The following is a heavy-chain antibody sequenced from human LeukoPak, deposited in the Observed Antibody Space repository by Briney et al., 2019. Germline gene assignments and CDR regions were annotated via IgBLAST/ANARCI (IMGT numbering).Heavy chain of an antibody. CDR3: AREAAWGNWYFDL. D-gene: IGHD3-16*01. Sequence: GGSLRLSCASSGFTFSRHGMHWVRQAPGKGLEWVAVIGDTGRARYYADSVTGRFTTSRDNSQNTLYLEMNSLRYEDTALYYCAREAAWGNWYFDLWGRGTLVTVSS. J-gene: IGHJ2*01. CDR2: IGDTGRAR. V-gene: IGHV3-30*03. CDR1: GFTFSRHG.